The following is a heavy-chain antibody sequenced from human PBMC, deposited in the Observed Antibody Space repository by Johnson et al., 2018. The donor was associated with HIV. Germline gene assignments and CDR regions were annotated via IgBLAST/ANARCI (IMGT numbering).Heavy chain of an antibody. D-gene: IGHD4-17*01. CDR2: ISGSGANT. Sequence: VQLVESGGGVVQPGRSLRLSCAASGFTFSTYAMHWVRQAPVKGLEWVSAISGSGANTYYADSVKGRFTISRDNSKNTLYLQMNSLRAEDTAVYYCARGRKTVTTVRPSAFDIWGQGTMVTVSS. CDR1: GFTFSTYA. J-gene: IGHJ3*02. V-gene: IGHV3-23*04. CDR3: ARGRKTVTTVRPSAFDI.